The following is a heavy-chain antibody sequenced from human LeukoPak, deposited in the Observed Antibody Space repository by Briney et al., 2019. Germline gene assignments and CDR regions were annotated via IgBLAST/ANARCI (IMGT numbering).Heavy chain of an antibody. CDR3: AREILGGFNPGAY. D-gene: IGHD1-14*01. J-gene: IGHJ4*02. CDR1: LXSTTSNF. Sequence: SETLSLTCTVSLXSTTSNFWSWVRQPPGKGLEWIGEIHRSGSPNYNPSLQSRVTISIDRSRNQIALELSSVTAADTDVYYCAREILGGFNPGAYWGQGTLVTVSS. V-gene: IGHV4-4*02. CDR2: IHRSGSP.